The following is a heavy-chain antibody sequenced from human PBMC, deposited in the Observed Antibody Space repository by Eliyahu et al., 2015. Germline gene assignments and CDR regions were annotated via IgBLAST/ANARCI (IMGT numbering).Heavy chain of an antibody. CDR2: ISYDGSNK. Sequence: QVQLVESGGGVVQPGRSLXLXCAASGFXFSSYAMHWVRQAPGKGLEWVAVISYDGSNKYYADSVKGRFTISRDNSKNTLYLQMNSLRAEDTAVYYCARDASGGYYYVGYFQHWGQGTLVTVSS. V-gene: IGHV3-30-3*01. CDR3: ARDASGGYYYVGYFQH. CDR1: GFXFSSYA. D-gene: IGHD3-22*01. J-gene: IGHJ1*01.